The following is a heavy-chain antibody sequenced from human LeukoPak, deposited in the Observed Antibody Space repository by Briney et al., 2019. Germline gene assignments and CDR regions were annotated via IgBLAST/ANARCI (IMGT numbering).Heavy chain of an antibody. CDR3: ARGANY. CDR1: GGPISSGSYY. CDR2: IYTSGST. J-gene: IGHJ4*02. V-gene: IGHV4-61*09. Sequence: SETLSLTCTVSGGPISSGSYYWNWIRQPAGKGLEWIGHIYTSGSTNYNPSLKSRVTISVDTSKNQFSLQLSSVAAADTAVYYCARGANYWGQGTLVTVSS.